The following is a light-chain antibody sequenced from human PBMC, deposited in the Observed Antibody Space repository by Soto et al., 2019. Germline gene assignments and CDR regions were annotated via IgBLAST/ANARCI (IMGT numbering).Light chain of an antibody. CDR3: QSHYSSNVI. CDR2: EDS. V-gene: IGLV6-57*04. CDR1: SGSIAGNY. Sequence: NFMLTQPHSVSESPGKTVTISCTRSSGSIAGNYVQWFQQRPGSAPTTVIYEDSQRPSGVPDRFSGSIDSSSNSASLTISVLKTEDDADYYCQSHYSSNVIFGGGTKLTVL. J-gene: IGLJ2*01.